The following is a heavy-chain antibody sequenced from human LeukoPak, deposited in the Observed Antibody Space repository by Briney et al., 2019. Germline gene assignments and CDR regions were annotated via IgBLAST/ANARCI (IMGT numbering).Heavy chain of an antibody. V-gene: IGHV1-2*02. CDR2: INPNSGGT. CDR1: GYTFTSYY. CDR3: ARDEGIAAAGPDY. J-gene: IGHJ4*02. D-gene: IGHD6-13*01. Sequence: ASVKVSCKASGYTFTSYYMHWVRQAPGQGLEWMGWINPNSGGTNYAQKFQGRVTMTRDTSISTAYMELSRLRSDDTAVYYCARDEGIAAAGPDYWGQGTLVTVSS.